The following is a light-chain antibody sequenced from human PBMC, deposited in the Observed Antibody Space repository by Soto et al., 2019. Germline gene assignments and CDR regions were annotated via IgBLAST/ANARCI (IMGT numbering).Light chain of an antibody. J-gene: IGLJ7*01. V-gene: IGLV2-14*01. CDR1: SSDVGGYNS. Sequence: QSVLTQPASVSGSPGQSITISCSGTSSDVGGYNSVSWYQQHPGKVPKLIIYDVSYRPSGVSNRFSGSKSGNTASLTISGLQAEDEANYYCSSYTSSTTVVFGGGTQLTVL. CDR2: DVS. CDR3: SSYTSSTTVV.